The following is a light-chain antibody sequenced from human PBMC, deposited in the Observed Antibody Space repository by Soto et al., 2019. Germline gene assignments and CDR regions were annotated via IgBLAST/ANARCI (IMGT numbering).Light chain of an antibody. CDR2: KAS. CDR3: QQYNTYPLT. Sequence: DIQMTQSPSTLSASVGDKVTITCRASQSVSTWLAWYQQKPGKAPKLLIYKASNLESGVPSRFSGSESGTEFTLTISSLQPDDFATYYCQQYNTYPLTFGGGTKVDI. CDR1: QSVSTW. J-gene: IGKJ4*01. V-gene: IGKV1-5*03.